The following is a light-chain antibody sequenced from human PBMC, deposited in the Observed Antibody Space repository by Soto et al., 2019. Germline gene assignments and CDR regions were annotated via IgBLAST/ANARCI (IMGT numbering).Light chain of an antibody. Sequence: DIVMTQSPLSLPVTPGEPASISCRSSQSLLHSNGYNYLDWYLQKPGQSPQLLIYLGSNRASGVPDRFSGSGSGTDFTLKISRVECEDVRVYYCMQALQTHRTFGQGTKVEIK. CDR1: QSLLHSNGYNY. CDR2: LGS. V-gene: IGKV2-28*01. CDR3: MQALQTHRT. J-gene: IGKJ1*01.